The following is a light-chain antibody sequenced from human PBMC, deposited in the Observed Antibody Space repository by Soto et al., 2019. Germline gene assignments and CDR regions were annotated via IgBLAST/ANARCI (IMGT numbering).Light chain of an antibody. CDR1: SSNIGAGYD. Sequence: QSVLTQPPSVSGAPGQRVTISCTGSSSNIGAGYDVHWCQQLPGTAPKLLIYGNSNRPSGVPDRFSGSKSGTSASLAITGLQAEDEADYYCQSYDSSLSGSYVFGTGTKVTV. J-gene: IGLJ1*01. V-gene: IGLV1-40*01. CDR2: GNS. CDR3: QSYDSSLSGSYV.